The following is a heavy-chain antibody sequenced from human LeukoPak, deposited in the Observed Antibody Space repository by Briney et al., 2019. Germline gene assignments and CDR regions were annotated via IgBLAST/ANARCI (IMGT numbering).Heavy chain of an antibody. J-gene: IGHJ3*02. V-gene: IGHV4-59*01. CDR1: GGSIGYYY. CDR3: AIGPTVTNDAFDI. CDR2: IYYTGST. D-gene: IGHD4-17*01. Sequence: KPSETLSLTCTGSGGSIGYYYWSWIRQPPGKGLEWSWYIYYTGSTDYNPSLKSRVTISVDTSKNQFSLKLSSMTAADTAVYYCAIGPTVTNDAFDIWGQGTMVTVSS.